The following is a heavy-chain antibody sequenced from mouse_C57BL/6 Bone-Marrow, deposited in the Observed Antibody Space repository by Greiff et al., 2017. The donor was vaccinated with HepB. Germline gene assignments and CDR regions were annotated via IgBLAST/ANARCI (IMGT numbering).Heavy chain of an antibody. V-gene: IGHV14-4*01. Sequence: VQLQQSGAELVRPGASVKLSCTASGFNIKDDYMHWVKQRPEQGLEWIGWIDPENGDTEYASKFQGKATITADTSSNTAYLQLSSLTSEDTAVYYCTTRGFLTHYWGQGTTLTVSS. CDR2: IDPENGDT. CDR3: TTRGFLTHY. J-gene: IGHJ2*01. CDR1: GFNIKDDY.